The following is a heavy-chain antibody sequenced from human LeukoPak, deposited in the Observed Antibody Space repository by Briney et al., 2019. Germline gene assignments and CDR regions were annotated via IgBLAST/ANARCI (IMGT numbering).Heavy chain of an antibody. J-gene: IGHJ5*02. CDR1: GGSISGYY. V-gene: IGHV4-4*07. D-gene: IGHD2-15*01. CDR3: ARGPSGAFGFDP. CDR2: ISSSGST. Sequence: SETLSLTCTVSGGSISGYYWSWLRQTAGKGLEWIGRISSSGSTNYNPSLKSRVTMSVDTSKNQFSLRPSSVTAADTAVYYCARGPSGAFGFDPWGQGTLVTVSS.